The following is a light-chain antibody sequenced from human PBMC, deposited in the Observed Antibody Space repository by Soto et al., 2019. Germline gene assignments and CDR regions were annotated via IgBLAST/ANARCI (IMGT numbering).Light chain of an antibody. CDR3: CSFTTSNTWV. V-gene: IGLV2-14*01. J-gene: IGLJ3*02. Sequence: QSALTQPASVSGSPGQSITISCTGTSIDVGGYNYVSWFQQHPGEAPKLMIYEVSHRPSGVSDRLSGSKSGNTASLTISGLQAEDEADYYCCSFTTSNTWVFGGGTKPTVL. CDR2: EVS. CDR1: SIDVGGYNY.